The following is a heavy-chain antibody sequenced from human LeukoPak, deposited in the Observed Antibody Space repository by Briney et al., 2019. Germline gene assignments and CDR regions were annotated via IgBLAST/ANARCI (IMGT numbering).Heavy chain of an antibody. CDR3: TRALHYDFWSGSNDY. D-gene: IGHD3-3*01. CDR1: GFTFGDYA. J-gene: IGHJ4*02. CDR2: IRSKAYGGTT. V-gene: IGHV3-49*04. Sequence: GRSLRLSCTASGFTFGDYAMSWVRQAPGKGLEWVGFIRSKAYGGTTEYAASVKGRFTTSRDDSKSIAYLQMNSLKTEDTAVYYCTRALHYDFWSGSNDYWGQGTLVTVSS.